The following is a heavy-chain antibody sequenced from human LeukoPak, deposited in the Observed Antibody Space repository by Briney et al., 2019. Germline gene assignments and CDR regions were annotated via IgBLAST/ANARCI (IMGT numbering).Heavy chain of an antibody. CDR1: GFTFSSYA. Sequence: GGSLRLSCAAPGFTFSSYAMSWVRQAPGKGLEWVSAISGSGGSTYYADSVKGRFTISRDNSKNMLYLQLNSLTTEDTALYYCARDFWWLPDYWGQGTLVTVSS. CDR2: ISGSGGST. J-gene: IGHJ4*02. D-gene: IGHD3-3*01. CDR3: ARDFWWLPDY. V-gene: IGHV3-23*01.